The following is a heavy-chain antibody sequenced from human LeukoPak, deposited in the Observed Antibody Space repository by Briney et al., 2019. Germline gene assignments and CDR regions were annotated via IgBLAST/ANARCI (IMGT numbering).Heavy chain of an antibody. CDR3: ARVGSGRGSDFDY. V-gene: IGHV4-59*01. CDR2: IYYSGST. D-gene: IGHD1-26*01. CDR1: GGSISSYY. J-gene: IGHJ4*02. Sequence: PSETLSLTCTVSGGSISSYYWIWIRQPPGKGLEWIGYIYYSGSTNYNPSLKSRVTISVDTSKNQSSLKLSSVTAADTAVYYCARVGSGRGSDFDYWGQGTLVSVSS.